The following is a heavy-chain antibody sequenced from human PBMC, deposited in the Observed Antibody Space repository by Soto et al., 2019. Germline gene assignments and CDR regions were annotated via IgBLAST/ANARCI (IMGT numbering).Heavy chain of an antibody. CDR1: GFTVSSNY. V-gene: IGHV3-30-3*01. CDR3: GRCTSTSCHLGSDY. D-gene: IGHD2-2*01. J-gene: IGHJ4*02. Sequence: PGGSLRLSCAASGFTVSSNYMNWVRQAPGKGLEWVALISHDGINKYYADSVRGRFTISRDSSTNTLYLQMNSLRAADTAVYYCGRCTSTSCHLGSDYWGQGTLVTVSS. CDR2: ISHDGINK.